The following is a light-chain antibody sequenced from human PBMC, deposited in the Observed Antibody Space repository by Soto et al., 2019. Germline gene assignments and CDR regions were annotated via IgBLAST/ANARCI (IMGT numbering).Light chain of an antibody. Sequence: ENVLTQSPGTLSLSPGERATLSCRASQSVTNSFFAWYQQKPGQAPRLLIYGISSRATGIPDRFSGSGSGTDFTLTISSLQPEDSATYYCQQSNSFPLTFGGGTKVEIK. CDR1: QSVTNSF. CDR3: QQSNSFPLT. V-gene: IGKV3-20*01. J-gene: IGKJ4*01. CDR2: GIS.